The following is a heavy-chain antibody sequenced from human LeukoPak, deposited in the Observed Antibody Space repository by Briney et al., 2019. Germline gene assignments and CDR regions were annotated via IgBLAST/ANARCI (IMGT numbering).Heavy chain of an antibody. CDR3: ARHPNRIAAAGTIDY. J-gene: IGHJ4*02. V-gene: IGHV4-39*01. D-gene: IGHD6-13*01. Sequence: PSETLSLTCTVSGGSISSSTYYWGWIRQPPGKGLEWIGTIYYGGSTYYNPSLKSRVTISVDTSKNQFSLKLSSVTAADTAVYYCARHPNRIAAAGTIDYWGQGTLVTVSS. CDR2: IYYGGST. CDR1: GGSISSSTYY.